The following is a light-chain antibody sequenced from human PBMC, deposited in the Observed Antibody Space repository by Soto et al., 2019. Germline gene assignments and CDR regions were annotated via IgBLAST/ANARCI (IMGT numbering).Light chain of an antibody. CDR1: QSVGTRS. CDR2: GAS. V-gene: IGKV3-20*01. J-gene: IGKJ1*01. Sequence: EIEWTQSPGTLSFSPGERATVSCRASQSVGTRSLAWYQQKPGQAPRLLIYGASSRATGIPDRFSGSGSETDFTLTISKLEPEDFAVYYCHQYGSSPPTFGQGTKVDIK. CDR3: HQYGSSPPT.